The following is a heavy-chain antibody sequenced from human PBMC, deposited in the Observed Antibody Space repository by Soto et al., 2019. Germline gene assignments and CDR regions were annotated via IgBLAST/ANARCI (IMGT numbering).Heavy chain of an antibody. V-gene: IGHV1-69*13. D-gene: IGHD2-15*01. CDR3: ARGLRTGNYGMDV. Sequence: SVKVSCKASGGTFSSYTVSWLRQIPGQGLEWMGGIIPDFGTTNYAQRFQGRVSITVDESPNTAYMELTSLTSADTAIYFCARGLRTGNYGMDVWGQGTTVTVSS. CDR1: GGTFSSYT. CDR2: IIPDFGTT. J-gene: IGHJ6*02.